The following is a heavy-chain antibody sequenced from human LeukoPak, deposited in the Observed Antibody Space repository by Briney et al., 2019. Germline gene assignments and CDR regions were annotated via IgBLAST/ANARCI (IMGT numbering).Heavy chain of an antibody. J-gene: IGHJ4*01. D-gene: IGHD2-21*02. V-gene: IGHV3-21*01. CDR3: ARDRGRYCGGDCYSFDFDY. CDR2: IDGSSSHI. CDR1: GFSFSNYA. Sequence: GGSLRLSCAASGFSFSNYAMNWVRQAPGKGLEWVSSIDGSSSHIYYADSVKGRFTISRDNTKSSLYLQMSSLRAEDTAVYYCARDRGRYCGGDCYSFDFDYWGQGTLVTVSS.